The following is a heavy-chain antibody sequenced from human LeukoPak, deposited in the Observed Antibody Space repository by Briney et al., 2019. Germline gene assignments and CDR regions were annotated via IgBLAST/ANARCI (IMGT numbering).Heavy chain of an antibody. CDR2: ISGSGDST. Sequence: PGGSLRLSCAASGFTFSNYAMRWVRQAPGKGLEWVSGISGSGDSTYYADSVKGRFTISRDNSKNTLYLQMNSLRAEDTAVYYCARDRYYVVDYWGQGTLVTVSS. D-gene: IGHD3-10*01. V-gene: IGHV3-23*01. CDR3: ARDRYYVVDY. CDR1: GFTFSNYA. J-gene: IGHJ4*02.